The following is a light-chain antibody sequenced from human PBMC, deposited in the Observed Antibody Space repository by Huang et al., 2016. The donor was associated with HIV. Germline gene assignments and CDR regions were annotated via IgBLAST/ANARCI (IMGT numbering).Light chain of an antibody. CDR3: QQYNNWPLT. Sequence: ILMTQSPATLSVSPGERATLPCRSSQSVGSNLAWYQQKPGQAHRLLISTASTRAAGIPARFSGSGSGTEFALTISSLQSEDFAVYYCQQYNNWPLTFGGGTKVEIK. V-gene: IGKV3-15*01. CDR2: TAS. CDR1: QSVGSN. J-gene: IGKJ4*01.